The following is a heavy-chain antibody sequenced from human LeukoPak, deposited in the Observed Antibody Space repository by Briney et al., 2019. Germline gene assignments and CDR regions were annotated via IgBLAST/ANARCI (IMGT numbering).Heavy chain of an antibody. Sequence: PSETLSLTCTVSGASVTDYYWSWIRQSPGEGLGWISYIHHSGNSDYNPSLRSRVTTSLDMSKNQFSLNLISVTAADTAVYYCTRGHWGLQSWSQGTLVTVSS. CDR1: GASVTDYY. CDR2: IHHSGNS. CDR3: TRGHWGLQS. D-gene: IGHD7-27*01. J-gene: IGHJ5*02. V-gene: IGHV4-59*02.